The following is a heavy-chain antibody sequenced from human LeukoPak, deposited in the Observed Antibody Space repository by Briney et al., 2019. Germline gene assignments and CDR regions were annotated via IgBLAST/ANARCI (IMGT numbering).Heavy chain of an antibody. Sequence: PGGSLRLSCAASGFTFDDYAMHWVRQAPGKGLEWVSGISWNSGSIGYADSVKGRFTISRDNAKNSLYLQMNSLRAEDTALYYCAKDRGALWFGELSYYFDYWGQGTLVTVSS. V-gene: IGHV3-9*01. CDR3: AKDRGALWFGELSYYFDY. CDR1: GFTFDDYA. D-gene: IGHD3-10*01. J-gene: IGHJ4*02. CDR2: ISWNSGSI.